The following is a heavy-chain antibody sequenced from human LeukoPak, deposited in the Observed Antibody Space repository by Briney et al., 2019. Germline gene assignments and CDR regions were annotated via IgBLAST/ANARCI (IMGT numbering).Heavy chain of an antibody. V-gene: IGHV3-66*01. CDR2: IYSGGST. CDR1: GFTVSSNY. CDR3: ARVIATDYGDYADREAFGFDI. D-gene: IGHD4-17*01. Sequence: GGSLRLSCAASGFTVSSNYMSWVRQAPGKGLEWVSVIYSGGSTYYADSVKGRFTISRDNSKNTLYLQMNSLRAEDTAVYYCARVIATDYGDYADREAFGFDIWGQGTMVTVSS. J-gene: IGHJ3*02.